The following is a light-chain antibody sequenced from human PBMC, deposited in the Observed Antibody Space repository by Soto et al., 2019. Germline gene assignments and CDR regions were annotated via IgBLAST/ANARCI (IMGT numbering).Light chain of an antibody. CDR1: SSDVGGYKF. J-gene: IGLJ1*01. V-gene: IGLV2-14*01. CDR2: EVS. CDR3: SSYTSSSTLV. Sequence: QSVLTQPASVSGSPGQSITISCTETSSDVGGYKFVSWYQQHSGKAPKLMIYEVSNRPSGVSNRFSGSKSGNTASLTISGLQAEDEADYYCSSYTSSSTLVFGTGTKLTVL.